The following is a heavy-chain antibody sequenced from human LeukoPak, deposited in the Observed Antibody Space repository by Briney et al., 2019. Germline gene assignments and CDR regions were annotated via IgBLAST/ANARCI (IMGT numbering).Heavy chain of an antibody. CDR1: QLTFSSYC. V-gene: IGHV3-7*01. CDR2: INKDGTEK. Sequence: GGSLRLPCAAYQLTFSSYCMTWVRHGPGKGLEWVATINKDGTEKYYVDSVKGRFTISRDNVENSLYLHMDSLRAEDTAVYYCTRGGRSTSYYWQYWGQGSLVTVSS. CDR3: TRGGRSTSYYWQY. D-gene: IGHD1-26*01. J-gene: IGHJ4*02.